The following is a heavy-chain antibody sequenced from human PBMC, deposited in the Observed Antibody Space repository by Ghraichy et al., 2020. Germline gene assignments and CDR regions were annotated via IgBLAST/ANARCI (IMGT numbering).Heavy chain of an antibody. Sequence: GGSLRLSCAASGFTFSTYWMTWVRQAPGKGLEWVATIKQDGSEKYYVDSVKGRFIISRDNAKNSLYLQMNSLRAEDTAVYYCARDRCGDFTCYDNYYYYYMDVWGKGTTVSVSS. CDR1: GFTFSTYW. V-gene: IGHV3-7*01. CDR2: IKQDGSEK. D-gene: IGHD2-21*01. CDR3: ARDRCGDFTCYDNYYYYYMDV. J-gene: IGHJ6*03.